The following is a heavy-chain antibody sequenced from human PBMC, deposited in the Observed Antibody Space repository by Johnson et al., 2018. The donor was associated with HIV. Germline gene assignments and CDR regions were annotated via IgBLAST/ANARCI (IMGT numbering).Heavy chain of an antibody. CDR3: ATYSSSWYKGGYAFDI. J-gene: IGHJ3*02. D-gene: IGHD6-13*01. Sequence: MLLVESGGGVVQPGRSLRLSCVASGFTFSRYAVHWFRQAPGKGLEWVSYISSSGSTIYYADSVKGRFTISRDNAKNSLYLQMNSLRAEDTAVYYCATYSSSWYKGGYAFDIWGQGTMVTVSS. CDR2: ISSSGSTI. CDR1: GFTFSRYA. V-gene: IGHV3-48*04.